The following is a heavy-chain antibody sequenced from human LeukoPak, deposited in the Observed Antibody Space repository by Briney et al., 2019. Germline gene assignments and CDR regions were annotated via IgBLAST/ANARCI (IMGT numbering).Heavy chain of an antibody. D-gene: IGHD2-2*01. CDR3: AGDLVVPAAMTYYYYYGMDV. Sequence: PGGSLRLSCAASGFTFSSYSMNWVRQAPGKGLEWVSSISSSSYIYYADSVKGRFTISRDNAKNSLYLQMNSLRAEDTAVYYCAGDLVVPAAMTYYYYYGMDVWGQGTTVTVSS. CDR2: ISSSSYI. J-gene: IGHJ6*02. CDR1: GFTFSSYS. V-gene: IGHV3-21*01.